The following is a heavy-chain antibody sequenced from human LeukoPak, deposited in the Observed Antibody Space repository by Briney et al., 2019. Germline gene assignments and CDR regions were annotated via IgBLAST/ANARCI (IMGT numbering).Heavy chain of an antibody. Sequence: GSLRLSCAASGFTFSTYSMSWVRQAPGKGLECVSFISSSDSTMSYADSVKGRFTISRDNAKNSLYLQMNSLRVEDTAVYYCAKEGRSLQTYWGQGTLVTVSS. J-gene: IGHJ4*02. V-gene: IGHV3-48*04. CDR3: AKEGRSLQTY. CDR2: ISSSDSTM. D-gene: IGHD5-24*01. CDR1: GFTFSTYS.